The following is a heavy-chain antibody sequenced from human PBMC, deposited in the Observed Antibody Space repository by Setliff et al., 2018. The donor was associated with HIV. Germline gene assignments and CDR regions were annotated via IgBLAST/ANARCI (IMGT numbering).Heavy chain of an antibody. J-gene: IGHJ4*02. D-gene: IGHD1-26*01. CDR2: IIPVFGPP. Sequence: SVKVSCKTTGGTFNIFSITWVRQAPGQGLEWMGGIIPVFGPPNYAKKFQFRLTITADESTNTAYMELSSLKSEDTALYYCARELQWSRYSGREEEDYWGQGTLVTVSS. CDR1: GGTFNIFS. CDR3: ARELQWSRYSGREEEDY. V-gene: IGHV1-69*13.